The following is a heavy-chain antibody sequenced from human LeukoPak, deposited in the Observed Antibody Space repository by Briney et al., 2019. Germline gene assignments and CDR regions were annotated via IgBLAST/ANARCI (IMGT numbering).Heavy chain of an antibody. V-gene: IGHV4-39*01. CDR3: ARHKDYGDLQTSFDY. J-gene: IGHJ4*02. D-gene: IGHD4-17*01. CDR1: SGSISSSSYY. Sequence: PSETLSLTCTVSSGSISSSSYYWGWIRQPPGKGLEWIGSIYYSGSTYYNPSLKSRVTISVDTSKNQFSLKLSSVTAADTAVYYCARHKDYGDLQTSFDYWGQGTLVTVSS. CDR2: IYYSGST.